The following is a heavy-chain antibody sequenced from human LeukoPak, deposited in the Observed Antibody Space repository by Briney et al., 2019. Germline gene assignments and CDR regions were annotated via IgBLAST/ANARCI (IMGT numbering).Heavy chain of an antibody. V-gene: IGHV4-59*08. D-gene: IGHD3-10*01. CDR2: IYYSGST. CDR3: ARHALLRDAFDI. J-gene: IGHJ3*02. CDR1: GGSISSYY. Sequence: SETLSLTCTVSGGSISSYYWSWIRQPPGKRLEWIGYIYYSGSTNYNPSLKSRVTISVDTSKNQFSLKLSSVTAADTAVYYCARHALLRDAFDIWGQGTMVTVSS.